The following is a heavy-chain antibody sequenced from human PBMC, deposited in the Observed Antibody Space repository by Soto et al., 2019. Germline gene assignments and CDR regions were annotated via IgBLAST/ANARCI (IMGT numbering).Heavy chain of an antibody. CDR2: VSYSGTT. CDR1: GGAFSTYY. Sequence: SETLSLTCTVSGGAFSTYYWSWIRQPPGKGLEWIGYVSYSGTTNYSPSLKSRVTISLDTSKNEFSLKLRSATAADTAVYYCARDRGSLTTGDGTFDIWGPGTMVTVSS. J-gene: IGHJ3*02. CDR3: ARDRGSLTTGDGTFDI. V-gene: IGHV4-59*01. D-gene: IGHD4-17*01.